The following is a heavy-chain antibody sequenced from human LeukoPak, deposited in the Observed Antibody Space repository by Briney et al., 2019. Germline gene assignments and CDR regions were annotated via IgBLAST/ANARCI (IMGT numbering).Heavy chain of an antibody. CDR2: IYSGGST. D-gene: IGHD6-19*01. V-gene: IGHV3-53*01. Sequence: GGSLRLSCAASGFTVSSNYMSWVRQAPGKGLEWVSIIYSGGSTYYADSVKGRFTISRDNSKNTLYLQMNSLRAEDTAVYYCAKEVKPYSSGPNYFDYWDQGTLVTVSS. J-gene: IGHJ4*02. CDR3: AKEVKPYSSGPNYFDY. CDR1: GFTVSSNY.